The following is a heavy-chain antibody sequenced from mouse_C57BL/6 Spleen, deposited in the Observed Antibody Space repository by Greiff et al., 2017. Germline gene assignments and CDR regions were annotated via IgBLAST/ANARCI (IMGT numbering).Heavy chain of an antibody. V-gene: IGHV1-54*01. Sequence: QVQLQQSGAELVRPGTSVKVSCKASGYAFTNYLIEWVKQRPGQGLEWIGVINPGSGGTNYNEKFKGKATLTADKSSSTAYMQLSSLTSEDAAVYVCARSLYDYDGFAYWGKGTLVTVSA. D-gene: IGHD2-4*01. J-gene: IGHJ3*01. CDR1: GYAFTNYL. CDR2: INPGSGGT. CDR3: ARSLYDYDGFAY.